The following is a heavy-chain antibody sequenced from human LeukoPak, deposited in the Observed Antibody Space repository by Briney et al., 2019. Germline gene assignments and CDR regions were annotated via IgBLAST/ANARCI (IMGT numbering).Heavy chain of an antibody. Sequence: SVKVSCKASGGTFSSDAISWVQQAPGQGLEWMGRIIPILGIANYAQKFQGRVTITADKSTSTAYMELSSLRSEDTAVYYCASDTSAPTVGGWGQGTLVTVSS. CDR3: ASDTSAPTVGG. CDR1: GGTFSSDA. CDR2: IIPILGIA. J-gene: IGHJ4*02. V-gene: IGHV1-69*04. D-gene: IGHD4-17*01.